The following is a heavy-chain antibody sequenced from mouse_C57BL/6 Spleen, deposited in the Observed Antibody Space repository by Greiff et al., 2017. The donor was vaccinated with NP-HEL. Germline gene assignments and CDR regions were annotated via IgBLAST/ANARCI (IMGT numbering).Heavy chain of an antibody. D-gene: IGHD2-1*01. CDR3: TRYGNYGDAMDY. CDR1: GYTFTDYE. CDR2: IDPETGGT. J-gene: IGHJ4*01. Sequence: VKLQQSGAELVRPGASVTLSCKASGYTFTDYEMHWVKQTPVHGLEWIGAIDPETGGTAYNQKFKGKAILTADKSSSTAYMELRSLTSEDSAVYYCTRYGNYGDAMDYWGQGTSVTVSS. V-gene: IGHV1-15*01.